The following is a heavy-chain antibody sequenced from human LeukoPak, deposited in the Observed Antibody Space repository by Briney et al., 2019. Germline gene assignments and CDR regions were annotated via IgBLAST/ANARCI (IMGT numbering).Heavy chain of an antibody. CDR3: AKDRHDSSGYYPFDY. J-gene: IGHJ4*02. Sequence: PSETLSLTCAVYGGSFSGYYWSWIRQPPGKGLEWIGEINHSGSTNYNPSLKSRVTILVDTSKNQFSLKLSSVTAADTAVYYCAKDRHDSSGYYPFDYWGQGTLVTVSS. V-gene: IGHV4-34*01. D-gene: IGHD3-22*01. CDR2: INHSGST. CDR1: GGSFSGYY.